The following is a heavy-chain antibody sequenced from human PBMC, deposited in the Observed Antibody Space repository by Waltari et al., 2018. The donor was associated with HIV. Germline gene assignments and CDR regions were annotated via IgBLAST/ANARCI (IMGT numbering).Heavy chain of an antibody. CDR2: SRIKSDGGTT. CDR3: LPDYDILTGYLAFDY. V-gene: IGHV3-49*03. CDR1: GFTFGDYA. Sequence: EVQLVESGGGLVQPGRSLRLSCTASGFTFGDYAMSWFRQATGKGLGGVSFSRIKSDGGTTEYAASVKGRFTISRDDSKSIAYLQMNSLKTEDTAVYYCLPDYDILTGYLAFDYWGQGTLVTVSS. D-gene: IGHD3-9*01. J-gene: IGHJ4*02.